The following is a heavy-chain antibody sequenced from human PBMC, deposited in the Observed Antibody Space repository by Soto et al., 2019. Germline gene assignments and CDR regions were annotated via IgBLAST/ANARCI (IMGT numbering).Heavy chain of an antibody. CDR1: GFTFNDAW. Sequence: GGPLRLSCAASGFTFNDAWMTWVRQAPGKGLEWVGRIKTKTDGGTTDYAAPVKGRFTISRDDSKDTVYLQMNSLKTEDTGVYYCTTERCTGTNCYVKNAFDSWGQGTMVTVSS. D-gene: IGHD2-2*01. V-gene: IGHV3-15*01. J-gene: IGHJ3*02. CDR3: TTERCTGTNCYVKNAFDS. CDR2: IKTKTDGGTT.